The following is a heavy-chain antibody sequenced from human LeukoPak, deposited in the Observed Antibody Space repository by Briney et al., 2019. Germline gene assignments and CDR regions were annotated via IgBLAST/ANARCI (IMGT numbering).Heavy chain of an antibody. CDR1: GFTFSSYA. J-gene: IGHJ6*02. CDR2: INVSGGST. D-gene: IGHD3-22*01. V-gene: IGHV3-23*01. CDR3: AKYGRSGYASGMDV. Sequence: GGSLRLSCAASGFTFSSYATSWVRQAPGKGLEWVSTINVSGGSTYYADSVKGRFTISRDNSKNTLYLQMNSLRTEDTAVYYCAKYGRSGYASGMDVWGQGTTVTVSS.